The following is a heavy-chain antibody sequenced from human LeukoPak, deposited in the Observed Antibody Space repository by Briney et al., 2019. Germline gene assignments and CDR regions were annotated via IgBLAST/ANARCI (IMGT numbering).Heavy chain of an antibody. CDR1: GFTFSSYG. D-gene: IGHD5-18*01. Sequence: GGSLRLSCAAPGFTFSSYGMHWVRQAPGKGLEWVAVISYDGSNKYYADSVKGRFTISRDNSKNTLYLQMNSLRAEDTAVYYCAKERVGYGYYFDYWGQGTLVTVSS. CDR3: AKERVGYGYYFDY. J-gene: IGHJ4*02. V-gene: IGHV3-30*18. CDR2: ISYDGSNK.